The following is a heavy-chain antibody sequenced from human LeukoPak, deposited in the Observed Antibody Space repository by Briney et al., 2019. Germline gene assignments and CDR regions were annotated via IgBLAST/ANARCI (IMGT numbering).Heavy chain of an antibody. CDR3: ARGRYCSADICSGGDAFDI. CDR1: GGSINNYY. V-gene: IGHV4-4*07. D-gene: IGHD2-15*01. J-gene: IGHJ3*02. CDR2: IYTRGST. Sequence: KPSETLSLTCTVSGGSINNYYWSWIRQPAGKGLEWIGRIYTRGSTNYNPSLKRRVTMSVDTSKNQFSLKLSSVTAADTAVYYCARGRYCSADICSGGDAFDIWGQGTMVSVSS.